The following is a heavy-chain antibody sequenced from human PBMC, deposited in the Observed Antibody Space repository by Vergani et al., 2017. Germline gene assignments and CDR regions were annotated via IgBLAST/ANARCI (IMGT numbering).Heavy chain of an antibody. CDR2: TYYRSKWYN. D-gene: IGHD4-17*01. CDR1: GDSVSSNSAA. CDR3: ARSPRVVDDYGDYIYYYYGMDV. V-gene: IGHV6-1*01. Sequence: QVQLQQSGPGLVKPSQTLSLTCAISGDSVSSNSAAWNWIRQSPSRGLEWLGRTYYRSKWYNDYAVSVKSRITINPDTSKNQFSLQLNSVTPEDTAVYYCARSPRVVDDYGDYIYYYYGMDVWGQGTTVTVSS. J-gene: IGHJ6*02.